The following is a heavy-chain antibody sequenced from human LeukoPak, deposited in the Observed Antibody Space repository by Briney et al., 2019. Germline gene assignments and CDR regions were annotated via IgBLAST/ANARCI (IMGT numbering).Heavy chain of an antibody. Sequence: GGSLRLSCAASGFTFSSYAMSWVRHSRGKGLECLSAISGSGGSTYYADSVKGRFTISRDNSKNTLYLQMNSLRAEDTAVYYCAKDPLNYYDSSGYYPGEAFDIWGQGTMVTVSS. CDR3: AKDPLNYYDSSGYYPGEAFDI. CDR2: ISGSGGST. V-gene: IGHV3-23*01. CDR1: GFTFSSYA. D-gene: IGHD3-22*01. J-gene: IGHJ3*02.